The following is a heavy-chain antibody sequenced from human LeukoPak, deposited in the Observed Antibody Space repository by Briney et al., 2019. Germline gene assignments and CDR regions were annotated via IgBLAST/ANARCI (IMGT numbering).Heavy chain of an antibody. J-gene: IGHJ6*02. Sequence: PSETLSLTCAVYGGSFSDYYWSWIRQSPGKGLEWVSAISGSGGSTYYADSVKGRFTISRDNSKNTLYLQMNSLRAEDTAVYYCAKYGGMDVWGQGTTVTVSS. D-gene: IGHD4-17*01. CDR3: AKYGGMDV. V-gene: IGHV3-23*01. CDR1: GGSFSDYY. CDR2: ISGSGGST.